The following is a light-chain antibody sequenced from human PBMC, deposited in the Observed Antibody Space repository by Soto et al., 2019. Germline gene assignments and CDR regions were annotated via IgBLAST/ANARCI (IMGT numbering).Light chain of an antibody. V-gene: IGKV3-11*01. CDR3: QQYGSSPLWT. Sequence: EIVMTQSPATLSVSPGERATLSGSASQSVSIKLAWYQQEPGQAPRLLIYDASNRATGIPARFSGSGSATDFTLTISSLEPEDFAVYYCQQYGSSPLWTFGQGTKVDIK. CDR1: QSVSIK. CDR2: DAS. J-gene: IGKJ1*01.